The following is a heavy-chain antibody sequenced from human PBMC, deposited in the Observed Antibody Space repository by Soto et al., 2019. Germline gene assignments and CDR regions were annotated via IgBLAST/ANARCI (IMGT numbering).Heavy chain of an antibody. CDR2: IYFSGTT. Sequence: QVQLQESGPGLVKPSQTLSLTCTVPGGSISSGDYYWSWIRQPPGKGLEWIGYIYFSGTTYYHPSLKSRVTISKDTSKNQFSLKLSSVTAADTAVYYCARDGSGSYFDYWGQGTLVTVSS. V-gene: IGHV4-30-4*01. CDR1: GGSISSGDYY. J-gene: IGHJ4*02. D-gene: IGHD3-10*01. CDR3: ARDGSGSYFDY.